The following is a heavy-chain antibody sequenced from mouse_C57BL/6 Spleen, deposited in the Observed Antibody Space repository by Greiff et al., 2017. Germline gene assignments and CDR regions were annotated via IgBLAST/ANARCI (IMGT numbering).Heavy chain of an antibody. V-gene: IGHV5-17*01. Sequence: EVQRVESGGGLVKPGGSLKLSCAASGFTFSDYGMHWVRQAPEKGLEWVAYISSGSSTIYYADTVKGRFTISRDNAKNTLFLQMTSLRSEDTAMYYCARKHYYGSRDYFDDWGQGTTLTVSS. CDR1: GFTFSDYG. J-gene: IGHJ2*01. CDR3: ARKHYYGSRDYFDD. D-gene: IGHD1-1*01. CDR2: ISSGSSTI.